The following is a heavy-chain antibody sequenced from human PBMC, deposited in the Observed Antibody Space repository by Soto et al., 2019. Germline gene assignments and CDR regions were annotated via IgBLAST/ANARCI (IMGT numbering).Heavy chain of an antibody. J-gene: IGHJ6*02. CDR2: IYYSGST. V-gene: IGHV4-59*01. D-gene: IGHD3-10*01. CDR3: AREMITMVREVLYYYGMDV. Sequence: SETLSLTCTVSGGSISSYYWSWIRQPPGKGMEWIGYIYYSGSTNYNPSLKSQVTISVDTSKNQFSLKLSSVTAADTAVYYCAREMITMVREVLYYYGMDVWGQGTTVTVSS. CDR1: GGSISSYY.